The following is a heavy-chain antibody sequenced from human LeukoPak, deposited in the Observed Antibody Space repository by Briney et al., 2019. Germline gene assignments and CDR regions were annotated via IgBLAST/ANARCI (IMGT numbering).Heavy chain of an antibody. Sequence: GGSLRLSCAASGFTFSSYAMSWVRQAPGKGLEWVSAISGSGGSTYYADSVKGRFTISRDNSKNTLYLQMNSLRAEDTAVYYCAKNLDYYGSGSPDYWGQGTLVTVSS. CDR2: ISGSGGST. D-gene: IGHD3-10*01. CDR1: GFTFSSYA. V-gene: IGHV3-23*01. J-gene: IGHJ4*02. CDR3: AKNLDYYGSGSPDY.